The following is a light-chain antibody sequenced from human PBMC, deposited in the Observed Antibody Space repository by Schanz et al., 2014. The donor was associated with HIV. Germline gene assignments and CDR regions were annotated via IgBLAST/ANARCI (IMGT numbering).Light chain of an antibody. V-gene: IGKV3D-20*02. CDR1: QSVSDNY. CDR3: QQYNDWPPIT. Sequence: EIVLTQSPATLSLSPGERATLSCRASQSVSDNYLAWYQQRPGQAPRLLIYDASSRATGIPDRFSGSGSGTDFTLTISRLEPEDFAVYYCQQYNDWPPITFGQGTRLEIK. J-gene: IGKJ5*01. CDR2: DAS.